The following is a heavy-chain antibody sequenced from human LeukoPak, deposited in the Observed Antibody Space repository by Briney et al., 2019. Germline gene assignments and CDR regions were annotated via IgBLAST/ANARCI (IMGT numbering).Heavy chain of an antibody. V-gene: IGHV3-21*01. J-gene: IGHJ4*02. CDR2: ISSSSYI. D-gene: IGHD3-22*01. CDR1: GFTFSSYS. Sequence: GGSLRLSCAASGFTFSSYSMNWVRQAPGKGLEWVSSISSSSYIYYADSVKGRFAISRDNAKNSLYLQMNSLRAEDTAVYYCAREANYYDSSGYYYAFDYWGQGTLVTVSS. CDR3: AREANYYDSSGYYYAFDY.